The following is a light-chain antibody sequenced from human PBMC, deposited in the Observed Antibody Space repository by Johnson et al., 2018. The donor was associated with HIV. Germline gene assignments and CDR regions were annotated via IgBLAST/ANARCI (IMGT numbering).Light chain of an antibody. CDR2: DNN. Sequence: QSVLTQPPSVSAAPGQKVTISCSGSSSNIGNNYVSWYQQLPGTAPKLLIYDNNKRPSGIPDRFSGSKSGTSATLCITGLQTGDEADYYCGTWDSSLSVLYVFGTGTKVTVL. CDR1: SSNIGNNY. CDR3: GTWDSSLSVLYV. V-gene: IGLV1-51*01. J-gene: IGLJ1*01.